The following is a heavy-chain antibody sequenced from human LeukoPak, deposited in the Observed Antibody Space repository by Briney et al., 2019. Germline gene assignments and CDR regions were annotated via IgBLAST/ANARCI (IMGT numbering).Heavy chain of an antibody. D-gene: IGHD4-11*01. CDR3: ARDLSLRTTVTFFDY. CDR2: IKQDGSEK. J-gene: IGHJ4*02. CDR1: GFTFSSYW. Sequence: PGGSLRLSCAASGFTFSSYWMSWVRQAPGKGLEWVANIKQDGSEKYYVDSVKGRFTISRDNAKNSLYLQMNSLRAEDTAVYYCARDLSLRTTVTFFDYWGQGTLVTVPS. V-gene: IGHV3-7*01.